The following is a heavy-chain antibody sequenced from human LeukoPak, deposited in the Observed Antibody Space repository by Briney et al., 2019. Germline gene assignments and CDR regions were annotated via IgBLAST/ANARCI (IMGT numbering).Heavy chain of an antibody. Sequence: SETLSLTCTVSDDSITMYYWTWIRQPPGKGLEWIGYVDHTGSTKFNPSLNGRVSISRDTSNKFFSLWLRSVTAADTAVYFCARGRVSSSTWYSTYYYFFYMDFWGKGTTVTVSS. CDR3: ARGRVSSSTWYSTYYYFFYMDF. CDR1: DDSITMYY. CDR2: VDHTGST. D-gene: IGHD4-11*01. J-gene: IGHJ6*03. V-gene: IGHV4-59*01.